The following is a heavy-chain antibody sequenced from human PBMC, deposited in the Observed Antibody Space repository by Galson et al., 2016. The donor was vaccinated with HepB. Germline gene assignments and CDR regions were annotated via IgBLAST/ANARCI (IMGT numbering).Heavy chain of an antibody. CDR1: GFTFTTVA. V-gene: IGHV3-30-3*01. CDR3: ARERAAADY. Sequence: SLRLSCAASGFTFTTVAMHWIRQAPGKGLEWVAVISYDGSDQYYGEAVKGRFTISRDNSRDTLYLQMNSLRPNDTAVYYCARERAAADYWGRGTLVTVSS. D-gene: IGHD6-13*01. J-gene: IGHJ4*02. CDR2: ISYDGSDQ.